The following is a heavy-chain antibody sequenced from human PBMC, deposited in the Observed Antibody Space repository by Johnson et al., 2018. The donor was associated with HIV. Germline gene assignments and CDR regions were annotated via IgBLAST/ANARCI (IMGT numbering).Heavy chain of an antibody. CDR2: MNADGKTT. Sequence: QVQLVESGGGLVKPGGSLRLSCAASGFTFSDYYVSWIRQAPGKGLVWVSRMNADGKTTTYADSVKGRFTISRDNSKNTLYLQMNSLRAEDTAVYYCARDASYYGSANDAFDIWGQGTMVTVSS. D-gene: IGHD3-10*01. V-gene: IGHV3-11*04. J-gene: IGHJ3*02. CDR3: ARDASYYGSANDAFDI. CDR1: GFTFSDYY.